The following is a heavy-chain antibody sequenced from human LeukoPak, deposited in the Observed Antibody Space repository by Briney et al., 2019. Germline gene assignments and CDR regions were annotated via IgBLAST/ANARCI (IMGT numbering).Heavy chain of an antibody. V-gene: IGHV1-46*01. CDR2: INPSGGST. CDR3: ASERLGYYYMDV. Sequence: GASVKVSCKASGYTFTSYYMHWVRQAPGQGLEWMGIINPSGGSTSYAQKFQGRVTMTRDTSTSTVYMELSSLRSEDTAVYYCASERLGYYYMDVWGKGTTVTVSS. CDR1: GYTFTSYY. D-gene: IGHD1-1*01. J-gene: IGHJ6*03.